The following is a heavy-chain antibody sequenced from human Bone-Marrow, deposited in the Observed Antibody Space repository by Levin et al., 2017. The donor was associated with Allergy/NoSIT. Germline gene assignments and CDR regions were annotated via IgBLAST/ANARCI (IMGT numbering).Heavy chain of an antibody. Sequence: GESLKISCAASGFTFSSYGMHWVRQAPGKGLEWVAVISYDGSNKYYADSVKGRFTISRDNSKNTLYLQMNSLRAEDTAVYYCAKGRTIFGVVIGWWLSDHWFDPWGQGTLVTVSS. J-gene: IGHJ5*02. CDR2: ISYDGSNK. CDR3: AKGRTIFGVVIGWWLSDHWFDP. V-gene: IGHV3-30*18. D-gene: IGHD3-3*01. CDR1: GFTFSSYG.